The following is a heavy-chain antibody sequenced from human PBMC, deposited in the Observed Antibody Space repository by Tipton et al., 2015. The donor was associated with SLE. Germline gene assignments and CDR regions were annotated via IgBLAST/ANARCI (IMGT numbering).Heavy chain of an antibody. V-gene: IGHV3-23*01. CDR1: GFSFVAYA. CDR2: VSGGAGTRT. CDR3: ANALGL. Sequence: SLRLSCAASGFSFVAYAMSWVRQAPGKGLEWVSTVSGGAGTRTYYADSVKGRFTISRVNSENTIYLQMNSLRAKDTAIYYCANALGLWGQGTLVTVSS. J-gene: IGHJ4*02. D-gene: IGHD7-27*01.